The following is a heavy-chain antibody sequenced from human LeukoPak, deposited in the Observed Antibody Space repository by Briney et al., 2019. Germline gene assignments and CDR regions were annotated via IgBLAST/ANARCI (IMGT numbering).Heavy chain of an antibody. CDR2: VYYSGST. D-gene: IGHD5-24*01. CDR3: ARNSRDGDNWEYHYFDY. Sequence: SETLSLTCTVSGGSISRFYWSWIRQPPGKALEWIGYVYYSGSTIYNPSLRSRVTMSVDTSKNQCSLKLNSVTAADTAVYYCARNSRDGDNWEYHYFDYWGQGTLVTVSS. CDR1: GGSISRFY. J-gene: IGHJ4*02. V-gene: IGHV4-59*08.